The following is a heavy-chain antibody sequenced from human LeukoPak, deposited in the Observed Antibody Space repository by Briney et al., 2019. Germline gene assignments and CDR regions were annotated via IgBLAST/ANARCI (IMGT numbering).Heavy chain of an antibody. V-gene: IGHV3-66*01. CDR3: ANYGSGTYGLLTH. CDR1: GFTVSSNY. Sequence: GGSLRLSCAASGFTVSSNYMSWVRQAPGKGLEWVSVIYSGGSTYYADSVKGRFTISRDNSKNTLYLQMNSLRAEDTAVYYCANYGSGTYGLLTHWGQGTLVTVSS. CDR2: IYSGGST. J-gene: IGHJ4*02. D-gene: IGHD3-10*01.